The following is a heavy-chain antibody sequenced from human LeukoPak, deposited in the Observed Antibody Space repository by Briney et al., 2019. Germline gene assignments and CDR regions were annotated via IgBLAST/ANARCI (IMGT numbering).Heavy chain of an antibody. V-gene: IGHV1-18*01. CDR2: ISAYNGNT. CDR3: ARDYNSSWYRSWFDP. D-gene: IGHD6-13*01. CDR1: GYTFTSYG. J-gene: IGHJ5*02. Sequence: ASVKVSCKASGYTFTSYGISWVRQAPGQGLEWMGWISAYNGNTNYAQKLQGRVTMTTDTSTSTAYMELRSLRSDDTAVYYCARDYNSSWYRSWFDPWGQGTLVTVSS.